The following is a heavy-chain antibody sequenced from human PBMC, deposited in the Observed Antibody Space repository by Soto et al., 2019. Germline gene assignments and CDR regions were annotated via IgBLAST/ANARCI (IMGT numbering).Heavy chain of an antibody. V-gene: IGHV4-59*01. CDR2: IYHSGST. J-gene: IGHJ4*02. D-gene: IGHD5-12*01. CDR3: ARDGRDGYDFFDY. Sequence: QVQLQESGPGLVKPSETLSLTCTVSGGSISSYYWSWIRQPPGKGLEWIGIIYHSGSTNYNPSLKSRVSISVDTSKNQCSLNLSSLTAADTAVYYCARDGRDGYDFFDYWGQGTLVTVSS. CDR1: GGSISSYY.